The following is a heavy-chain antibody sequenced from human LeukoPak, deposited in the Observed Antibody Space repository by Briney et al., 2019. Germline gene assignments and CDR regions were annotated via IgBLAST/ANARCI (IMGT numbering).Heavy chain of an antibody. CDR1: GGTFSSYA. Sequence: GASVKVSCKASGGTFSSYAISWVRQAPGQGLEWMGWISAYNGNTNYAQKVQGRVTMTTDTSTSTAYMELRSLRSDDTAVYYCATDTVGYCSGGSCSYGMDVWGQGTTVTVSS. J-gene: IGHJ6*02. CDR2: ISAYNGNT. V-gene: IGHV1-18*01. CDR3: ATDTVGYCSGGSCSYGMDV. D-gene: IGHD2-15*01.